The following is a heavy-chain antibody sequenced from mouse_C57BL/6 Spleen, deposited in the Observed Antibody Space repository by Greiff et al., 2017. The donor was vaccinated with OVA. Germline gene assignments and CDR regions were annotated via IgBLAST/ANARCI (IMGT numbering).Heavy chain of an antibody. J-gene: IGHJ4*01. Sequence: EVQLVESEGGLVQPGSSMKLSCTASGFTFSDYYMAWVRQVPEKGLEWVANINYDGSSTYYLDSLKSRFIISRDNAKNILYLQMSSLKSEDTATYYCAREVTTGYYYAMDYWGQGTSVTVSS. V-gene: IGHV5-16*01. CDR2: INYDGSST. CDR3: AREVTTGYYYAMDY. CDR1: GFTFSDYY. D-gene: IGHD2-2*01.